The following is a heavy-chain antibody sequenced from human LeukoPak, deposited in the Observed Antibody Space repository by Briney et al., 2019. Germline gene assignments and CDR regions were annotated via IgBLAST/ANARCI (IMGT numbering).Heavy chain of an antibody. J-gene: IGHJ3*02. D-gene: IGHD4-17*01. Sequence: GGSLRLSCAASGFTFSSYSMNWVRQAPGKGLEWVSAISGSGGSTYYADSVKGRFTISRDNSKNTLYLQMNSLRAEDTAVYYCAKVSGRDGDGDAFDIWGQGTMVTVSS. V-gene: IGHV3-23*01. CDR3: AKVSGRDGDGDAFDI. CDR2: ISGSGGST. CDR1: GFTFSSYS.